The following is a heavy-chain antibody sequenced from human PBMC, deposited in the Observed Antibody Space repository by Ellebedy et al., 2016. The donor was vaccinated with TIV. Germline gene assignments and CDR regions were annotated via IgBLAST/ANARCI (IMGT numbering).Heavy chain of an antibody. V-gene: IGHV3-33*01. Sequence: GESLKISXAASGFTFSSYGMHWVRQAPGKGLEWVAVIWYDGSNKYYADSVKGRFTISRDNSKNTLYLQMNSLRAEDTAVYYCARDMLYQDAFDIWGQGTMVTVSS. J-gene: IGHJ3*02. CDR3: ARDMLYQDAFDI. CDR1: GFTFSSYG. CDR2: IWYDGSNK. D-gene: IGHD2-8*01.